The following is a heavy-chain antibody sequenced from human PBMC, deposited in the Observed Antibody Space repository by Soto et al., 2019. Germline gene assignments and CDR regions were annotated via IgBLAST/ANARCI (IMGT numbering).Heavy chain of an antibody. D-gene: IGHD2-15*01. CDR3: ARWSSGSRQGFDP. CDR2: IYYRGST. Sequence: QVQLQESGPGLVKPSQTLSLTCTVSGGSISSGDYYWSWIRQHPGKGLEWIGYIYYRGSTYYNPSLKSRVTISVDTSKNQFSLKLSSVTAADTAVYYCARWSSGSRQGFDPWGQGTLVTVSS. V-gene: IGHV4-31*03. J-gene: IGHJ5*02. CDR1: GGSISSGDYY.